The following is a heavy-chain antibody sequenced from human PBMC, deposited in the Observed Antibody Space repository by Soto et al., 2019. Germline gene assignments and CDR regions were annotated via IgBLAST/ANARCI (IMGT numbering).Heavy chain of an antibody. CDR1: GYSFTSYW. V-gene: IGHV5-51*01. CDR2: IYPGDSDT. D-gene: IGHD6-19*01. CDR3: ARRSKYSSTGDALNI. Sequence: GESLKISCKGSGYSFTSYWIGWVRQMPGKGLEWMGIIYPGDSDTRYSPSFQGQGTISADKSISTAYLQWSSLKPSDTAMYYCARRSKYSSTGDALNIWDRGTMGAASS. J-gene: IGHJ3*02.